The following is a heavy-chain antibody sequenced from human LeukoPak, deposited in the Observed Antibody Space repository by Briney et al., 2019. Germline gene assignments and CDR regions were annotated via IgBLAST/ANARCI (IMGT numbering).Heavy chain of an antibody. Sequence: PGGSLRLSCAASGFTFRSYAMHWVRQAPGKGLEWVAVISYDGSNKYYADSVKGRFTISRDNSKNTVYLQMNSLRAEDTAVYYCARGLAYYYDSSAYFLDYWGQGTLVTVSS. D-gene: IGHD3-22*01. J-gene: IGHJ4*02. CDR2: ISYDGSNK. CDR3: ARGLAYYYDSSAYFLDY. V-gene: IGHV3-30*04. CDR1: GFTFRSYA.